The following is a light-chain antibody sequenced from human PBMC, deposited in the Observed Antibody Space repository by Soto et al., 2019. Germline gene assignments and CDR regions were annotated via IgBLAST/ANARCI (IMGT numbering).Light chain of an antibody. J-gene: IGKJ1*01. CDR3: QQYGSSPTWT. CDR2: GAS. CDR1: QSVSSSY. Sequence: EIVLTQSPGTLSLSPGERATLSCRASQSVSSSYLAWYQQKPGQAPRLLIHGASSRATGIPDRFSGSGSGTDFTLTICRLEPEDFAVYYCQQYGSSPTWTFGQGTKVEIK. V-gene: IGKV3-20*01.